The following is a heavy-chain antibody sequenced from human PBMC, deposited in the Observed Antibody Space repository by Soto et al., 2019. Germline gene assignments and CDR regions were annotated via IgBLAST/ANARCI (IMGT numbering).Heavy chain of an antibody. J-gene: IGHJ5*02. CDR2: IYYSGST. CDR3: AREASVSGSYYNQHNWFDP. V-gene: IGHV4-59*01. CDR1: GGSISNYY. D-gene: IGHD3-10*01. Sequence: SETLSLTCTVSGGSISNYYWSWIRQPPGKGLEWIGYIYYSGSTNYNPSLKSRVTISVDTSKNQFSLKLSSVTAADTAVYYCAREASVSGSYYNQHNWFDPWGQGTLVTVSS.